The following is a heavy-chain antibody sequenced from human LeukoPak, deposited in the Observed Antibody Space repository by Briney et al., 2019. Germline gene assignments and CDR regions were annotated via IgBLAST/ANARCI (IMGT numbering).Heavy chain of an antibody. J-gene: IGHJ4*02. D-gene: IGHD6-6*01. V-gene: IGHV4-39*01. CDR1: GGSISSSSYY. Sequence: ASETLSLTCIVSGGSISSSSYYWVWIRQPPGEGLEWIGTISPSGGTHHNPSLKSRVTISVDTSKSQFSLKLSSVTVADTAVYYCVQKLVGTTLDYWGQGALVTVSS. CDR3: VQKLVGTTLDY. CDR2: ISPSGGT.